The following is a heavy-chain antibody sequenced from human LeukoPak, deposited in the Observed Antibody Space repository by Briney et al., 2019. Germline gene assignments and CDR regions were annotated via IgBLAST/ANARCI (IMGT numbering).Heavy chain of an antibody. CDR2: IYHSGST. CDR1: GYSISSGYY. V-gene: IGHV4-38-2*02. Sequence: SETLSLTCAVSGYSISSGYYWGWIRQPPGKGLEWIGSIYHSGSTYYNPSLRSRVTIPVDTSKNQFSLKLSSVTAADTAVYYCARDPGGYYDFWSGYLSATMDVWGKGTTVTVSS. D-gene: IGHD3-3*01. J-gene: IGHJ6*03. CDR3: ARDPGGYYDFWSGYLSATMDV.